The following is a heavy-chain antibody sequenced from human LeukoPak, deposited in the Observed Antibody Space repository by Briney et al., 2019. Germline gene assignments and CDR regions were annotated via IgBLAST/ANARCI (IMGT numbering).Heavy chain of an antibody. CDR2: ISDSGGST. Sequence: GGSLRLSCSASGFPFSSYAMHWVRQAPGKGLEYVSAISDSGGSTYYADSVKGRFTISRDNSKNTLYLQMSSLRAEDTAVYYCARETVIVGAAPWGQGTLVTVSS. V-gene: IGHV3-64D*09. J-gene: IGHJ5*02. D-gene: IGHD1-26*01. CDR3: ARETVIVGAAP. CDR1: GFPFSSYA.